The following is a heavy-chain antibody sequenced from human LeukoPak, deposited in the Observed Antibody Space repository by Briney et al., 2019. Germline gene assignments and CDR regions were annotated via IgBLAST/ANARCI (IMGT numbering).Heavy chain of an antibody. Sequence: ESGPTLVKPTQTLTLTCTFSGFSLSTSGVGVGWIRQPPGKALEWLARIDWDDDKYYSTSLKTRLTISKDTSKNQVVLTMTNMDPVDTATYYCARIRVGANTGFDYWGPGTLVTVSS. V-gene: IGHV2-70*11. CDR2: IDWDDDK. J-gene: IGHJ4*02. CDR1: GFSLSTSGVG. CDR3: ARIRVGANTGFDY. D-gene: IGHD1-26*01.